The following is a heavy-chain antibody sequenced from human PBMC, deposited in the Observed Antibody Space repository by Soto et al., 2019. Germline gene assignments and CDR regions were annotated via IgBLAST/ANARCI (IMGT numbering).Heavy chain of an antibody. Sequence: QVQLVQSGAEVKKPGASVKVSCKASGYTFTSYAMHWVRQAPGQRLEWMGWINAGNGNTKYSQKFQGRVTITRDTSASTAYMELSSLRSEDTAVYYCARDGVRVVPAATDAFDIWGQGTMVTVSS. J-gene: IGHJ3*02. V-gene: IGHV1-3*01. CDR2: INAGNGNT. CDR1: GYTFTSYA. CDR3: ARDGVRVVPAATDAFDI. D-gene: IGHD2-2*01.